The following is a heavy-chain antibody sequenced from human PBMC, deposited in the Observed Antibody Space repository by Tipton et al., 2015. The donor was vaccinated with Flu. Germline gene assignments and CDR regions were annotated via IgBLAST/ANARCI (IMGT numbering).Heavy chain of an antibody. V-gene: IGHV3-9*01. J-gene: IGHJ6*02. Sequence: SLRLSCVVSGITFDDYAMHWVRQPPGKGLEWVSGISWNSDTIDYADSVKGRFTISRDNAKNSVHLQMGSLRPEDTAFYFCVKDITGAGYGMDVWGQGTAVTVS. CDR1: GITFDDYA. CDR3: VKDITGAGYGMDV. CDR2: ISWNSDTI. D-gene: IGHD1-14*01.